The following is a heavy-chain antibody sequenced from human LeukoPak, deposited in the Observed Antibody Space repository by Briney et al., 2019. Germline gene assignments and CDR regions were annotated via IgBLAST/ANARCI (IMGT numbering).Heavy chain of an antibody. CDR3: ARGGVATIPDY. CDR1: GGSISSGGYY. V-gene: IGHV4-31*03. J-gene: IGHJ4*02. D-gene: IGHD5-12*01. CDR2: IYYSGST. Sequence: SETLSLTCTVSGGSISSGGYYWSWIRQHPGTGLEWIGYIYYSGSTYYNPSLKSRVTISVDTSKNQFSLKLSSVTAADTAVYYCARGGVATIPDYWGQGTLVTVSS.